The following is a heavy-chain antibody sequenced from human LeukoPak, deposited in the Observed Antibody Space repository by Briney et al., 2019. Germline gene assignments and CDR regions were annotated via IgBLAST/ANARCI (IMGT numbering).Heavy chain of an antibody. CDR2: ISGSGGST. D-gene: IGHD3-10*01. J-gene: IGHJ4*02. V-gene: IGHV3-23*01. Sequence: GGSLRLSCAVSGFTFSSYAMSWVRQAPGKGLEWVSAISGSGGSTYYADSVKGRFTISRDNSKNTLYLQMNSLRAEDTAVYYCAKVSLSMVRGVNPVDYWGQGTLVTVSS. CDR1: GFTFSSYA. CDR3: AKVSLSMVRGVNPVDY.